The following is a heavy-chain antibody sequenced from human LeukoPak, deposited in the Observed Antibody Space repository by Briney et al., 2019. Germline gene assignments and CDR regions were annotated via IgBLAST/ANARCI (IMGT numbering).Heavy chain of an antibody. Sequence: QPGGSLRLSCAASGFTVSSNYMSWVRQAPGKGLEWVSVIYRGGSTYYADSVKGRFTNSRDNSKNTLYLQMNSLRAEDTAVYYCARDVGGTADYWGQGTLVTVSS. CDR3: ARDVGGTADY. CDR2: IYRGGST. CDR1: GFTVSSNY. D-gene: IGHD1-26*01. V-gene: IGHV3-53*01. J-gene: IGHJ4*02.